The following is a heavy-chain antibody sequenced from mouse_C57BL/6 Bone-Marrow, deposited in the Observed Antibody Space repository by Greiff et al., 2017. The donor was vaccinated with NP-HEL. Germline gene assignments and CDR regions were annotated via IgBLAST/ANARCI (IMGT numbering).Heavy chain of an antibody. CDR1: GYTFTSYW. V-gene: IGHV1-64*01. D-gene: IGHD1-1*01. J-gene: IGHJ4*01. Sequence: VQLQQPGAELVKPGASVKLSCKASGYTFTSYWMHWVKQRPGQGLEWIGMIHPNSGSTNYNEKFKSKATLTVDKSSSTAYMQLSSLTSEDSAVYYCARSSTTVVATDYAMDYWGQGTSVTVSS. CDR3: ARSSTTVVATDYAMDY. CDR2: IHPNSGST.